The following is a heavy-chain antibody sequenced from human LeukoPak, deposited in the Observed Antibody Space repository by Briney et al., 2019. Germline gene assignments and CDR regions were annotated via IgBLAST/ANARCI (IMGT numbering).Heavy chain of an antibody. J-gene: IGHJ3*02. CDR3: ARLGTGEAFDI. CDR2: IRSEGNSYAT. CDR1: GFTFSGSA. V-gene: IGHV3-73*01. Sequence: GGSLRLSCAASGFTFSGSAMHGVRQASGKGLEWVGRIRSEGNSYATAYAASVKGRFTISRDDSKNTAYLQMNSLKTEDTAVYYCARLGTGEAFDIWGQGTMVTVSS. D-gene: IGHD7-27*01.